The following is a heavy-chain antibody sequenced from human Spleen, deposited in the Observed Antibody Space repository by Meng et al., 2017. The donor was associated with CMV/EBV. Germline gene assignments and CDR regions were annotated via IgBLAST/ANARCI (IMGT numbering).Heavy chain of an antibody. D-gene: IGHD6-6*01. CDR1: GFTFITYG. V-gene: IGHV3-30*02. Sequence: GESLKIPCAGSGFTFITYGMHWVRQAPGKGLEWVSFIRFDGSNQYYADSVKGRFTISRDNSKNTLYLQMNTLRAEDTAVYYCARESSSRYYFDYWGQGTLVTVSS. CDR3: ARESSSRYYFDY. J-gene: IGHJ4*02. CDR2: IRFDGSNQ.